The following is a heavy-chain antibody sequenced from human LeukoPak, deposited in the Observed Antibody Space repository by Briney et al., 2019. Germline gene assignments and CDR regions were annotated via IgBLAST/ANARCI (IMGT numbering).Heavy chain of an antibody. CDR2: IHYPEST. V-gene: IGHV4-38-2*01. D-gene: IGHD6-13*01. CDR3: ARGRGRQVGTRWHPDTHHDY. J-gene: IGHJ4*02. CDR1: GFSISSGYF. Sequence: SETLSLTCAVSGFSISSGYFWGWIRRPPGKGLEWIGTIHYPESTYYNPTLNSRLTISIDTSKNHFSLKLSSVTAADTALYYCARGRGRQVGTRWHPDTHHDYWGQGILVTVSS.